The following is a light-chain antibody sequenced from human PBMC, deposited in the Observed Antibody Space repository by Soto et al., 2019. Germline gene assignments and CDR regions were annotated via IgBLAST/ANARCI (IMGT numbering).Light chain of an antibody. CDR2: AAS. Sequence: AIPMTQSPSSLSASVGDRVTITCRASQGIRNDLGWYQQKPGKAPKLLIYAASSLQSGVPSRFSGSGSGTDFTLTISSLQPEDVATYYCLQDYTYPRTFGQGTKVEIK. V-gene: IGKV1-6*01. CDR1: QGIRND. CDR3: LQDYTYPRT. J-gene: IGKJ1*01.